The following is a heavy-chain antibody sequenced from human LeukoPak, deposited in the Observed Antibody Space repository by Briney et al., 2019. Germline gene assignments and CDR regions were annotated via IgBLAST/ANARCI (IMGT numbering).Heavy chain of an antibody. CDR1: GFTFSSYG. V-gene: IGHV3-30*18. CDR3: AKGHPRSTNTAMGKGDDY. CDR2: ISYDGSNK. D-gene: IGHD5-18*01. Sequence: PGGSLRLSCAASGFTFSSYGMHWVRQAPGKGLEWVAVISYDGSNKYYADSVKGRFTISRDNSKNTLYLQMNSLRAEDTAVHYCAKGHPRSTNTAMGKGDDYWGQGTLVTVSS. J-gene: IGHJ4*02.